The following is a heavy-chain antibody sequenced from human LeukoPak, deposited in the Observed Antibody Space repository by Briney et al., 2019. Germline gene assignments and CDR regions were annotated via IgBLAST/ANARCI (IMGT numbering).Heavy chain of an antibody. CDR1: GFTFSSYW. Sequence: GGSLRLSCAASGFTFSSYWMRWIRQAPGKGLVWVSRIHSDGIGTSYADSVRGRFTISRDNAKNTLYLQMNSLRVEDTAVYYCARDQGSFDYWGQGTLVTVSS. V-gene: IGHV3-74*01. CDR3: ARDQGSFDY. CDR2: IHSDGIGT. J-gene: IGHJ4*02.